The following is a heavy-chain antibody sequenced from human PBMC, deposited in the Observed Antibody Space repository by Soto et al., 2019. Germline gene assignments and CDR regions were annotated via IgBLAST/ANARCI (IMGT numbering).Heavy chain of an antibody. CDR3: ARDFYPVAYFFDY. V-gene: IGHV1-18*04. Sequence: GASVKVSCKASGYTFTNHGISWVRQAPEQGLEWVGWVSGYNDKTKSAQKFQGRVTMTTDTSTSTAYMELRSLRSDDTAVYYCARDFYPVAYFFDYWGQGTLVTVSS. CDR1: GYTFTNHG. CDR2: VSGYNDKT. D-gene: IGHD2-21*01. J-gene: IGHJ4*02.